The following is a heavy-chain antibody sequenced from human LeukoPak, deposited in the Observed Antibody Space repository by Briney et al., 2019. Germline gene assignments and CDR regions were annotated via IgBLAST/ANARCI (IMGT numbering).Heavy chain of an antibody. D-gene: IGHD5-24*01. CDR1: GFIVSTKY. V-gene: IGHV3-53*01. J-gene: IGHJ4*02. Sequence: PGGSLRLSCAASGFIVSTKYMSWVRQAPGKGREWVSVIYSDGSTSYADSVKGRFTISRDNSKNMLYLQMNSLRAEDTAVYYCVRDDGYSPYDYWGQGTLVTVSS. CDR3: VRDDGYSPYDY. CDR2: IYSDGST.